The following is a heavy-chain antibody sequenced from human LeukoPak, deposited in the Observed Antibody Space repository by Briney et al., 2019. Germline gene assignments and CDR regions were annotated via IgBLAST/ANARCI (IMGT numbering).Heavy chain of an antibody. D-gene: IGHD3-10*01. CDR3: VRGNFNGGIDY. J-gene: IGHJ4*02. CDR2: ISSDGGST. CDR1: GFTFSIYA. Sequence: GGSLRLSCAASGFTFSIYAMNWVRQAPGKGLEWVSTISSDGGSTYYADSVKGRFTISRDNPKNTLYLQMNSLRAEDTAAYYCVRGNFNGGIDYWGQGTLVTVSS. V-gene: IGHV3-23*01.